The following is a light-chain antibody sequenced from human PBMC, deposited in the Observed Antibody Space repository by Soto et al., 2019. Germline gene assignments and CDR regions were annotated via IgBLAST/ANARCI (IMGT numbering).Light chain of an antibody. CDR2: DAS. Sequence: EIVLTQSPATLSLSPGERATLSCRASQSVSSYLAWYQQRPGQAPRLLIYDASNRATGIPARFSGSGSGTDFTLTISSLEPEDFAVYYCQQRRNGLTFGGGTKVEI. CDR3: QQRRNGLT. J-gene: IGKJ4*01. CDR1: QSVSSY. V-gene: IGKV3-11*01.